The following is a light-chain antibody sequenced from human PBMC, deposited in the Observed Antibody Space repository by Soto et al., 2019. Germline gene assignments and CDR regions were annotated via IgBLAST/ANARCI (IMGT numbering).Light chain of an antibody. CDR2: GTS. CDR1: QSVSSTY. Sequence: EVVLTQSPATLSLSPGERATLSCRASQSVSSTYLAWYQQQPGQAPRLLMSGTSNRATGTPDRFSGSGSGTDFTLTINTLEPEDFAAYYCQQYGSSPLTFGGGTKVDIK. CDR3: QQYGSSPLT. V-gene: IGKV3-20*01. J-gene: IGKJ4*01.